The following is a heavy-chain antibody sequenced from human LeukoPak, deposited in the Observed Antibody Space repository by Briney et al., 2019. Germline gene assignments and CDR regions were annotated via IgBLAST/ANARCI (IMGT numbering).Heavy chain of an antibody. Sequence: RGVSLRLSCAASVFPFEDYATHWAPDAPRKGLVVVSFIRWWDFCSFCRDSVKGRFTISRDNRKNALYLQINSLRAQHTALYHFAKRSNAVTGTGNIDYWGQGTLVTVSS. D-gene: IGHD6-19*01. CDR3: AKRSNAVTGTGNIDY. CDR2: IRWWDFCS. V-gene: IGHV3-43D*03. J-gene: IGHJ4*02. CDR1: VFPFEDYA.